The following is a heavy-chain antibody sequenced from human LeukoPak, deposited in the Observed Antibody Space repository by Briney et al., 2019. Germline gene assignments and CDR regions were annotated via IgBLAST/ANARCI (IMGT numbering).Heavy chain of an antibody. D-gene: IGHD3-10*01. Sequence: ASVKDSCKASGYTFTSYYMHWVRQAPGQGLEWMGIINPSGGSTSYAQKFQGRVTMTRDTSTSTVYMELSSLRSEDTAVYYCASQIWFGGSYYYYGMDVWGQGTTVTVSS. CDR3: ASQIWFGGSYYYYGMDV. J-gene: IGHJ6*02. V-gene: IGHV1-46*01. CDR1: GYTFTSYY. CDR2: INPSGGST.